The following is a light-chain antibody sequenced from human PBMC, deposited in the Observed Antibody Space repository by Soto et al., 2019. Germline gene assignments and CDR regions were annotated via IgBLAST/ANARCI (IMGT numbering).Light chain of an antibody. CDR2: GNN. CDR1: SSNIGAGFD. CDR3: ATWDDSLNGFYV. Sequence: VLTQPPSVSGAPGQRVTISCTGSSSNIGAGFDVHWYQHLPGTAPKVLIYGNNNRPSGVPDRFSGSKSGTSASLAISGLRSDDEAGYFCATWDDSLNGFYVFGTGTKVTVL. J-gene: IGLJ1*01. V-gene: IGLV1-40*01.